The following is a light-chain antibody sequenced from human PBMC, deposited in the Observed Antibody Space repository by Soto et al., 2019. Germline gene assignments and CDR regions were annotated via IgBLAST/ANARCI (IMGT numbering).Light chain of an antibody. J-gene: IGLJ2*01. Sequence: QSVLTQPASVSGSPGQSITISCTGTSSDVGGYNYVSWYQQHPGKAPKLMIYDVSNRPSGVSNRFSGSKSGNTASVTSSGLQAEDEADYYCSSYTSSSTLVVFGGGTKLPVL. CDR1: SSDVGGYNY. CDR3: SSYTSSSTLVV. CDR2: DVS. V-gene: IGLV2-14*01.